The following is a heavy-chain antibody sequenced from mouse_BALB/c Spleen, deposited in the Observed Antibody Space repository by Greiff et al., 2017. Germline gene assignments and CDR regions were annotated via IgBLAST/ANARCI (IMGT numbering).Heavy chain of an antibody. CDR3: ARGLDYDAYAMDY. CDR2: IYPYNGGT. D-gene: IGHD2-4*01. J-gene: IGHJ4*01. Sequence: EVKVVESGPELVKPGASVKISCKASGYTFTDYNMHWVKQSHGKSLEWIGYIYPYNGGTGYNQKFKSKATLTVDNSSSTAYMELRSLTSEDSAVYYCARGLDYDAYAMDYWGQGTSVTVSS. CDR1: GYTFTDYN. V-gene: IGHV1S29*02.